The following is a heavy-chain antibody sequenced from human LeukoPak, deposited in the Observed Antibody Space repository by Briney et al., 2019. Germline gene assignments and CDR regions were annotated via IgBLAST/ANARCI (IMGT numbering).Heavy chain of an antibody. CDR2: IYPDDSDI. J-gene: IGHJ4*02. V-gene: IGHV5-51*01. CDR1: GYSFTSRW. D-gene: IGHD4-17*01. CDR3: ATFSNYGDFFDF. Sequence: GESLKISCRGSGYSFTSRWIAWVRQMPGKGLEWMGIIYPDDSDIRYNPSFQGQVTMSADKSVNVAYLQWSSLKASDTAMYYCATFSNYGDFFDFWGQGTLVTVSS.